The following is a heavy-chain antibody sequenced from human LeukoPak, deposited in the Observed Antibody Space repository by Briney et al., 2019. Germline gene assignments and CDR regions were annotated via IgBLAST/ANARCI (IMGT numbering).Heavy chain of an antibody. J-gene: IGHJ6*03. D-gene: IGHD2-8*01. CDR2: INPNSGGT. Sequence: ASVKVSCKASGYTFTGYYMHWVRQAPGQGLEWMGWINPNSGGTNYAQKFQGRVTMTRDTSISTAYMELSRLRSDDTAVYYCARGSIVLMVYAAKDYYMDVWGKGTTVTVSS. CDR3: ARGSIVLMVYAAKDYYMDV. V-gene: IGHV1-2*02. CDR1: GYTFTGYY.